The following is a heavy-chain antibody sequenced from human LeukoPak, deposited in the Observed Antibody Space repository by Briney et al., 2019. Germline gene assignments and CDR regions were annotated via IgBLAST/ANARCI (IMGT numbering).Heavy chain of an antibody. V-gene: IGHV4-4*07. D-gene: IGHD5-12*01. CDR1: GGSISSYY. CDR3: ARGYSGYDRPGRFDY. Sequence: PSETLSLTCTVSGGSISSYYWSWLRQPAGKGLEWVGRIYTSGSTNYNPSLKSRVTMSVDTSKNQFSLKLSSVTAADTAVYYCARGYSGYDRPGRFDYWGQGTLVTVSS. CDR2: IYTSGST. J-gene: IGHJ4*02.